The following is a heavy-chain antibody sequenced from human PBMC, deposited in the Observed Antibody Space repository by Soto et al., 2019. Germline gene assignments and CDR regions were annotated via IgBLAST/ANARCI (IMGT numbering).Heavy chain of an antibody. CDR2: NSGSGGST. Sequence: GGSLRLSCAASGFTFSSYAMSWVRQALGKGLEWVSANSGSGGSTYYADSVKGRFTISRDNSKNTLYLQMNSLRAEDTAVYYCAKDAPAVGVTPDDAFDICGQGTMLTVS. CDR1: GFTFSSYA. J-gene: IGHJ3*02. V-gene: IGHV3-23*01. D-gene: IGHD3-16*01. CDR3: AKDAPAVGVTPDDAFDI.